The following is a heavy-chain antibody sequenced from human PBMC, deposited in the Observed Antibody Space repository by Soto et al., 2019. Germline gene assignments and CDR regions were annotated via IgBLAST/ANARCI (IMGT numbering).Heavy chain of an antibody. Sequence: QVQMIQSGAEVKKPGASVKVSCKVSGHTLIELSMHWVRQAPGKGLEWMGGFDPEDGKTIYAQKFQGRVSMTEDTSTDTAYMELSSLRSEDTAVYYCAAGGTRWLHSPFDYWGQGTLVTVSS. CDR3: AAGGTRWLHSPFDY. D-gene: IGHD1-1*01. CDR2: FDPEDGKT. CDR1: GHTLIELS. J-gene: IGHJ4*02. V-gene: IGHV1-24*01.